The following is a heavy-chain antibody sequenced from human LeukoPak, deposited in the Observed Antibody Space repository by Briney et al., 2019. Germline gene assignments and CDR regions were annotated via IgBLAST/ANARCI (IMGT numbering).Heavy chain of an antibody. CDR1: GYTFTSYD. D-gene: IGHD3-22*01. V-gene: IGHV1-8*01. J-gene: IGHJ3*02. Sequence: ASVKVSCKASGYTFTSYDINWVRQAPGQGLEWMGWMNPNSGNTGYAQKFQGRVTMTRNTSISTAYMELSSLRSEDTAVYYCARVTYYYDHGAFDIWGQGTMVTVSS. CDR2: MNPNSGNT. CDR3: ARVTYYYDHGAFDI.